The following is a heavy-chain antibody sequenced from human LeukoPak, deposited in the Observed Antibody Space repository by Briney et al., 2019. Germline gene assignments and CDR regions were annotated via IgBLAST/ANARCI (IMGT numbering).Heavy chain of an antibody. CDR3: ARGTVTHYFDY. CDR1: GFTFSSYW. CDR2: INSDGST. Sequence: PGESLRLSCAASGFTFSSYWMHWVRQAPGKGLVWVSRINSDGSTNYADSVKGRFTISRDNAKNTLYLQMNSLRAEDMAVYYCARGTVTHYFDYWGQGALVTVSS. V-gene: IGHV3-74*01. D-gene: IGHD4-11*01. J-gene: IGHJ4*02.